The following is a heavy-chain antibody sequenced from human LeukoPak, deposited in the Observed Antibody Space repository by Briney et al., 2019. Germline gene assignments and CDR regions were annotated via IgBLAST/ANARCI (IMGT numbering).Heavy chain of an antibody. CDR3: ARGGRDYGDYAYAFDI. V-gene: IGHV3-7*03. CDR2: INEEGSAK. CDR1: GFTFSSFW. D-gene: IGHD4-17*01. Sequence: PGGSLRLSCAASGFTFSSFWMTWVRQAPGKGLEWVPNINEEGSAKYYVDSVEGRFTISRDNAKNSLYLQMNSLRAEDTAVYYCARGGRDYGDYAYAFDIWGQGTMVTVSS. J-gene: IGHJ3*02.